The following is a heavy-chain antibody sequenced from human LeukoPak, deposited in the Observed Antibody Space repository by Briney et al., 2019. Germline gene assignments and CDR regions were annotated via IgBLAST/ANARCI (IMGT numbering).Heavy chain of an antibody. Sequence: GGSLRLSCAASGFTFSSYAMHWVRQAPGKGLEWVAVISYDGSNKYYADSVKGRFTISRDNSKNTLYLQMNSLRAEDTAVYYCAKLSSGYYYFDYWGQGTLVTVSS. J-gene: IGHJ4*02. CDR1: GFTFSSYA. CDR3: AKLSSGYYYFDY. CDR2: ISYDGSNK. D-gene: IGHD3-22*01. V-gene: IGHV3-30*04.